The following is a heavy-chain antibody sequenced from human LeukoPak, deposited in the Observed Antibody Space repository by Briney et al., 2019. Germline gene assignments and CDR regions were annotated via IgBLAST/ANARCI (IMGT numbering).Heavy chain of an antibody. Sequence: SETLSLTCAVHGGSFSGYYWSWIRQPPGKGLEWIGEINHSGSTNYNPSLKSRVTISVDTSKNQFSLKLSSVTAADTAVYYCARCELLLIPSDYWGQGTLVTVSS. J-gene: IGHJ4*02. CDR1: GGSFSGYY. V-gene: IGHV4-34*01. CDR2: INHSGST. D-gene: IGHD3-10*01. CDR3: ARCELLLIPSDY.